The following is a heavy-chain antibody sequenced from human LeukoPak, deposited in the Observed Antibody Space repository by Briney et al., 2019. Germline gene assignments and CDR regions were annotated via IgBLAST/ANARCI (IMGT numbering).Heavy chain of an antibody. CDR3: ATERNWELLRPYGMNI. CDR1: GFNFNYVW. CDR2: IRTKTEGKTT. V-gene: IGHV3-15*01. J-gene: IGHJ6*02. Sequence: GGSLRLSCAASGFNFNYVWMNWVRQTPGKGLEWVGRIRTKTEGKTTDYAAPVKGRFTVSRDDSKTTLWLQMNSLKTEDSAVYYCATERNWELLRPYGMNIWGQGTTVTVSS. D-gene: IGHD7-27*01.